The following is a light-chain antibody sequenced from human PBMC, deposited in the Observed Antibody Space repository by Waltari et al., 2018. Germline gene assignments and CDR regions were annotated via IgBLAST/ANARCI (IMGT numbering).Light chain of an antibody. J-gene: IGKJ1*01. CDR1: QTVNNNY. Sequence: ENVLTQSPATLYLSPGERATLSCRASQTVNNNYLALYQQKPCQAPRLLIYIASSRAAGIPDRFTGSGSGTDCTLTSIRLGPEEFAVYYCHQYGASPRTFGRGTKVEIK. CDR3: HQYGASPRT. CDR2: IAS. V-gene: IGKV3-20*01.